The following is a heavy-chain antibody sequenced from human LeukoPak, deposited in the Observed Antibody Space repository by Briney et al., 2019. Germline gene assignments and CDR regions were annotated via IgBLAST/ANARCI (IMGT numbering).Heavy chain of an antibody. CDR1: GFTVSSNY. CDR3: ASGDYGDYVVY. Sequence: GGSLRLSCAASGFTVSSNYMSWVRQAPGKGLEWVSVIYSGGSTYYADSVKGRFTISRDNSKNTLYLQMNSLRAEDTAVYYCASGDYGDYVVYWGQGTLVTVSS. V-gene: IGHV3-66*01. CDR2: IYSGGST. J-gene: IGHJ4*02. D-gene: IGHD4-17*01.